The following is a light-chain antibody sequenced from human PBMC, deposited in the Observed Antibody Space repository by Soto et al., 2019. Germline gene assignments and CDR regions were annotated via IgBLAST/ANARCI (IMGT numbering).Light chain of an antibody. CDR2: EVN. V-gene: IGLV2-14*01. CDR1: SSDVGGYNH. J-gene: IGLJ2*01. CDR3: SSYTRSNTLVV. Sequence: QSALTQPASVSGSPGQSITISCTGASSDVGGYNHVSWYQQHPGKVPKLMIYEVNNRPSGVSNRFSGSKSGNTASLTISGLQAEDEADYYCSSYTRSNTLVVFGGGTQLTVL.